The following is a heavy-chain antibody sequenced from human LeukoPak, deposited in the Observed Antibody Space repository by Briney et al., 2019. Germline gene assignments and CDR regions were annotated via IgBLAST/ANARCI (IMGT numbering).Heavy chain of an antibody. J-gene: IGHJ4*02. Sequence: SQTLSLTCAVSGGSISSGGYYWSWHRQPPGKGLDWDGYIYYSGSTYHNPSLKSRVTISVDTSKNQFSLKLSSVTAADTAVYYCARDYVGMATIRYFGCWGQGTLVTVSS. CDR2: IYYSGST. CDR1: GGSISSGGYY. D-gene: IGHD5-24*01. V-gene: IGHV4-31*11. CDR3: ARDYVGMATIRYFGC.